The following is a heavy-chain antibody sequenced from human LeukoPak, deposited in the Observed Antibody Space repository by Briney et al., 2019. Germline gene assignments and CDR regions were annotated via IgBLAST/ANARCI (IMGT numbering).Heavy chain of an antibody. D-gene: IGHD3-10*01. CDR3: ARGLRYYYGSGRGFDY. CDR2: INHSGST. V-gene: IGHV4-34*01. CDR1: GGSFSGYY. J-gene: IGHJ4*02. Sequence: SETLSLTCAVYGGSFSGYYWSWIRQPPGKVLEWIGEINHSGSTNYNPSLKSRVTMSVDKSKKQFSLKLSSVTAADTAVYYCARGLRYYYGSGRGFDYWGQGTLVTVSS.